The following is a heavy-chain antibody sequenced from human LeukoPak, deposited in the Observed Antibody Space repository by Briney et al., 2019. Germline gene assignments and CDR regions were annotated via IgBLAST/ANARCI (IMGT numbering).Heavy chain of an antibody. V-gene: IGHV4-38-2*01. CDR1: GFSISSDNY. J-gene: IGHJ6*03. CDR3: ARLSYYYYYMDV. CDR2: IYHTGST. D-gene: IGHD3-10*01. Sequence: SETLSLTCAVSGFSISSDNYWGWIRQPPGKGLDWIGSIYHTGSTYYNPSLKSRVTISVDTSKNQFSLKLNSVTAADTAVYYCARLSYYYYYMDVWGRGTTVTVSS.